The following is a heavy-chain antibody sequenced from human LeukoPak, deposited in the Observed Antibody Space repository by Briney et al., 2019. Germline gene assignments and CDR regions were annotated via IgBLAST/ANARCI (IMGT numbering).Heavy chain of an antibody. D-gene: IGHD3-22*01. Sequence: GGSLRLYCAASGFTFSSYEMNWVRQAPGKGLEWVSYISSSGSTIYYADSVKGRFTISRDNAKNSLYLQMNSLRAEDTAVYYCARDGYYYDSSGYYSYYFDYWGQGTLVTVSS. J-gene: IGHJ4*02. CDR2: ISSSGSTI. V-gene: IGHV3-48*03. CDR3: ARDGYYYDSSGYYSYYFDY. CDR1: GFTFSSYE.